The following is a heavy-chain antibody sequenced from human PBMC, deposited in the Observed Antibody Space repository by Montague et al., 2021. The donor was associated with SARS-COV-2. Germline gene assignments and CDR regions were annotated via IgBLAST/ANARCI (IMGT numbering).Heavy chain of an antibody. D-gene: IGHD6-13*01. CDR3: AGQSASSPFDH. CDR2: VYYSGSX. V-gene: IGHV4-39*01. J-gene: IGHJ4*02. Sequence: TLSLPCSVSGGSISTSNYYWGWIRQPPGKGLEWIGTVYYSGSXYYNPPLKSRVTVSVDTSKNQFSLKISSVTAADTAVYFCAGQSASSPFDHWGQGTLVTVSS. CDR1: GGSISTSNYY.